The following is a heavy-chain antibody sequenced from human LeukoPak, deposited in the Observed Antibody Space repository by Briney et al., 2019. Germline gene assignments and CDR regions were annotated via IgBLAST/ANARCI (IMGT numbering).Heavy chain of an antibody. CDR1: GFTFSSYG. J-gene: IGHJ4*02. V-gene: IGHV3-30*02. CDR2: LRHDGINQ. Sequence: GGSLRLSCAASGFTFSSYGMHWVRQAPGKGLEGVAFLRHDGINQYYADSVKGRFTISRDNSKNTLYLLMFSLRAEDTAVYYCAIIGQHYDTSGPIDFDYWGQGTLVTVFS. CDR3: AIIGQHYDTSGPIDFDY. D-gene: IGHD3-22*01.